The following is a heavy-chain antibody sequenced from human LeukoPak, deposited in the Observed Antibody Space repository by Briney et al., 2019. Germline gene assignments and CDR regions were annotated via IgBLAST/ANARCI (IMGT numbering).Heavy chain of an antibody. J-gene: IGHJ4*02. CDR3: AREMATRGYYFDY. Sequence: GGSLRLSCAASGFTVSSNYMSWVRQAPGKGLVWVSVIYSGGSTYYADSVKGRFTISRDNSKNTLYLQMNSLRAEDTAVYYCAREMATRGYYFDYWGQGTLVTVSS. D-gene: IGHD5-12*01. CDR1: GFTVSSNY. V-gene: IGHV3-66*01. CDR2: IYSGGST.